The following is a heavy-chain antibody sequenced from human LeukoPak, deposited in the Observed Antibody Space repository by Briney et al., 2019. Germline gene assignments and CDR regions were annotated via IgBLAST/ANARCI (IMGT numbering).Heavy chain of an antibody. V-gene: IGHV3-64*01. CDR3: ARGGSGSYWGNWFDP. J-gene: IGHJ5*02. CDR1: GFTFSSYG. D-gene: IGHD3-10*01. CDR2: ISSNGGST. Sequence: GGSLRLSCAASGFTFSSYGMSWVRQAPGKGLEWVSAISSNGGSTYYANSVKGRFTISRDNSKNTLYLQMGSLRAEDMAVYYCARGGSGSYWGNWFDPWGQGTLVTVSS.